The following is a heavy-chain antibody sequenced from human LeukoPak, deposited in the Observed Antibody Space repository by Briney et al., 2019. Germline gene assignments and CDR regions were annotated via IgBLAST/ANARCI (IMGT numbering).Heavy chain of an antibody. D-gene: IGHD5-24*01. CDR1: GFTFSSYE. CDR2: ISSSDSTI. Sequence: GGSLRLSCAASGFTFSSYEMNWVRQAPGKGLEWVSYISSSDSTIYYADSVKGRFAISRDNAKNSLYLQMNSLRAGDTAVYYCARTIEMATISYFDYWGQGTLVTVSS. J-gene: IGHJ4*02. CDR3: ARTIEMATISYFDY. V-gene: IGHV3-48*03.